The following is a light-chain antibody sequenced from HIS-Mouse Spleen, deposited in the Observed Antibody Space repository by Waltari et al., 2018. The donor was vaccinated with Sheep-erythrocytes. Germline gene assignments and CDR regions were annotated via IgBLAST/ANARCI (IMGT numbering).Light chain of an antibody. CDR3: CSYAGSSTLV. CDR2: EGS. J-gene: IGLJ2*01. CDR1: SSDVGSYNL. V-gene: IGLV2-23*01. Sequence: QSALTQPASVSGSPGQSITISCTGTSSDVGSYNLVSWYQQHPGKAPKLEVYEGSKRPSGVSNRFSGSKSGNTASLTISGLQAEDEADYYCCSYAGSSTLVFGGGTKLTVL.